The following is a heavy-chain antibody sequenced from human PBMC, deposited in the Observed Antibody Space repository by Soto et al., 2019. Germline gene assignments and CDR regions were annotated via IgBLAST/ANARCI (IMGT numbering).Heavy chain of an antibody. CDR3: AREVAVTAIQPYYDGTDV. V-gene: IGHV1-69*01. D-gene: IGHD2-21*02. J-gene: IGHJ6*02. Sequence: SVTVSCKASGCSFSSYAISWGRQAPVQGLEWMGGISPIFGTANYAQQFQGRVTITADESTRTAYMELCSLRAEDTAVYYCAREVAVTAIQPYYDGTDVWGQGTTVTVSS. CDR1: GCSFSSYA. CDR2: ISPIFGTA.